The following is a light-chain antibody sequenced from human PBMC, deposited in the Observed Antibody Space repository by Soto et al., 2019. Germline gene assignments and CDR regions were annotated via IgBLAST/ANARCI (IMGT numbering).Light chain of an antibody. CDR2: DAS. CDR3: QQYGGSPPYT. J-gene: IGKJ2*01. CDR1: QSITSRY. V-gene: IGKV3-20*01. Sequence: EIVLTQSPGTLSLSPGERATLSCRASQSITSRYLAWYQQKPGQAPRLLISDASTRASSIPDRFTGSGSGTDFTLTISRLETEDFAMYYWQQYGGSPPYTFGQGTNLEIK.